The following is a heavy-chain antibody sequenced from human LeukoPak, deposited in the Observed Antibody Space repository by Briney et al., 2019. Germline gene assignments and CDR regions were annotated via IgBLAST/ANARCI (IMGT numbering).Heavy chain of an antibody. CDR1: GYTFTSYG. J-gene: IGHJ4*02. D-gene: IGHD4-23*01. CDR3: ARVRGKRTVPDY. V-gene: IGHV1-18*01. CDR2: ISAYNGNT. Sequence: ASVKVSCKASGYTFTSYGISWVRQAPGQGLEWMGWISAYNGNTNYAQKLQGRVTMTTDTSTSTAYMELSSLRSEDTAVYYCARVRGKRTVPDYWGQGTLVTVSS.